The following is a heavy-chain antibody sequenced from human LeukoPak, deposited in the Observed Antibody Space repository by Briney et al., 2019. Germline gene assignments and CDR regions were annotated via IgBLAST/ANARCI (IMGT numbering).Heavy chain of an antibody. CDR1: GFTFSSYA. CDR3: AKDIDNGDYVVY. V-gene: IGHV3-23*01. CDR2: IGSSGDIT. J-gene: IGHJ4*02. D-gene: IGHD4-17*01. Sequence: GGSLRLSCAASGFTFSSYAMSWVRQAPGMGLEWVSSIGSSGDITYYADSVRGRFTISRDNSKNTLYLQMNSLRAEDTAVYYCAKDIDNGDYVVYWGQGTLVTVSS.